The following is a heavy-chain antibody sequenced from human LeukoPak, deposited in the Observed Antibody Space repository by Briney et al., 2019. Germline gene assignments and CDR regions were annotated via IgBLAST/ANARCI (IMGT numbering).Heavy chain of an antibody. V-gene: IGHV1-18*01. CDR1: GYTFINXD. Sequence: XXGYTFINXDINWVRQAPGQGLEWMTWNSPYKGNTNYAQNLQGRVTMTTDTFTNAAYLDMGRVTYDDKAVYYCVRXVADYWGXGXLVTVSS. J-gene: IGHJ4*02. CDR3: VRXVADY. CDR2: NSPYKGNT.